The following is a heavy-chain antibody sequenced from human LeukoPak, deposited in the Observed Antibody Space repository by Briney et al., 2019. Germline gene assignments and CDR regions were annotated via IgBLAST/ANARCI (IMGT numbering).Heavy chain of an antibody. CDR3: ARGPRITLVRGGQWYFYMDV. D-gene: IGHD3-10*01. Sequence: ALVKVSCKASGYTFTSYYIHWVRQAPGQGLEWMGIINPSGGSTNYAQKFQGRVTMTRDTSTSTVYMELSSLRSDDTAVYYCARGPRITLVRGGQWYFYMDVWGKGTTVTVSS. V-gene: IGHV1-46*01. J-gene: IGHJ6*03. CDR2: INPSGGST. CDR1: GYTFTSYY.